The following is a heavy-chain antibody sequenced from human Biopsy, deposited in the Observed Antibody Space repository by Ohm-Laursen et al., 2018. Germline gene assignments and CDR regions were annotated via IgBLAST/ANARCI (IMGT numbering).Heavy chain of an antibody. CDR2: VHYSGAT. CDR1: GESFNGYY. CDR3: ARPLRGGEYEGFDL. Sequence: SETLSLTCSVYGESFNGYYWSWIRQAPGKGLEWLGSVHYSGATYYNPPLTSRATISVYTAKNQFLLKLRSAAAADTAVYYCARPLRGGEYEGFDLWGPGTMVSVSP. V-gene: IGHV4-34*01. D-gene: IGHD4-17*01. J-gene: IGHJ3*01.